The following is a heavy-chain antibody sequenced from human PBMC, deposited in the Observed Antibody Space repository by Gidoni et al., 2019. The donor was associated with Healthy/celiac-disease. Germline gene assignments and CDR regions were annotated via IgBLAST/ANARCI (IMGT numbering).Heavy chain of an antibody. Sequence: QVQLVQSGAGVKKPGSSVKVSCKASGGTFSSYAISWVRQAPGQGLEWMGGIIPIFGTANYAQKFQGRVTITADESTSTAYMELSSLRSEDTAVYYCAGATVTTPSAPDAAQYNWFDPWGQGTLVTVSS. CDR1: GGTFSSYA. CDR2: IIPIFGTA. V-gene: IGHV1-69*01. J-gene: IGHJ5*02. D-gene: IGHD4-4*01. CDR3: AGATVTTPSAPDAAQYNWFDP.